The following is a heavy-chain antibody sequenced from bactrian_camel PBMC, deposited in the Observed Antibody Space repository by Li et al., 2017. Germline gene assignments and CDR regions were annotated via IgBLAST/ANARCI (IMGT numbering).Heavy chain of an antibody. Sequence: QLVESGGGSVQAGGSLRLSCEVSGYIYKTYCMGWLRQAPRMIREAVAVLGTGESTVYANSVKGRFTISKDNAKNTVSLEMTSLTPEDTAVYYCAADPAEETSGEWCFIRQNYNFGQGTQVTV. J-gene: IGHJ4*01. V-gene: IGHV3S53*01. CDR1: GYIYKTYC. D-gene: IGHD3*01. CDR2: LGTGEST.